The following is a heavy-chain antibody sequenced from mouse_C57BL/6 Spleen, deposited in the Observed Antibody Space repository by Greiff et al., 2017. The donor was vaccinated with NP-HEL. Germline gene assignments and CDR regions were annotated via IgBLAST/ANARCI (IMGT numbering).Heavy chain of an antibody. CDR2: IDPSDSYT. V-gene: IGHV1-69*01. Sequence: QVQLKQPGAELVMPGASVKLSCKASGYTFTSYWMHWVKQRPGQGLEWIGEIDPSDSYTNYNQKFKGKSTLTVDKSSSTAYMQLSSLTSEDSAVYYCARRDGNSYAMDYWGQGTSVTVSS. CDR1: GYTFTSYW. J-gene: IGHJ4*01. D-gene: IGHD2-1*01. CDR3: ARRDGNSYAMDY.